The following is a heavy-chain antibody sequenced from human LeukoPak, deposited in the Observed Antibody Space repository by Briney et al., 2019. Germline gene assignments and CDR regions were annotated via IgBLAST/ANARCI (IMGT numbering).Heavy chain of an antibody. CDR1: GFTFSSYG. J-gene: IGHJ4*02. CDR2: IRYDGSNK. D-gene: IGHD2-2*01. Sequence: PGGSLRLSCAASGFTFSSYGMHWVRQAPGKGLEWVAFIRYDGSNKYYADSVKGRFTISRDNAKNSLYLQMNSLRAEDTAVYYCASVRVPAAFYWGQGTLVTVSS. CDR3: ASVRVPAAFY. V-gene: IGHV3-30*02.